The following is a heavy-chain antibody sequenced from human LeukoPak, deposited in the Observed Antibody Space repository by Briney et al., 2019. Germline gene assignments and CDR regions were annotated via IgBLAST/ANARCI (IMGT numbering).Heavy chain of an antibody. D-gene: IGHD1-26*01. V-gene: IGHV3-23*01. CDR3: AKDTAPLGATKEFDH. CDR1: GFTFSSYA. Sequence: PGGSLRLSCAASGFTFSSYAMNWVRQAPGKGLEWISSISGSGDNTYYAASAQGRFATSRDNSKNILYLEMNSLRVDDTAVYYCAKDTAPLGATKEFDHWGQGTLVTVSS. CDR2: ISGSGDNT. J-gene: IGHJ4*02.